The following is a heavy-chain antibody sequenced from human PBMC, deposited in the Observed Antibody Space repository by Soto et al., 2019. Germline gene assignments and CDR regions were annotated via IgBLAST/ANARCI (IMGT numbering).Heavy chain of an antibody. D-gene: IGHD5-18*01. CDR3: ARDQWGGYSYGQNFDY. J-gene: IGHJ4*02. CDR2: ISSSSSYI. Sequence: GGSLRLSCAASGFTFSSYSMNWVRQAPGKGLEWVSSISSSSSYIYYADSVKGRFTISRDNAKNSLYLQMNSLRAEDTAVYYCARDQWGGYSYGQNFDYWGQGTLVTVSS. CDR1: GFTFSSYS. V-gene: IGHV3-21*01.